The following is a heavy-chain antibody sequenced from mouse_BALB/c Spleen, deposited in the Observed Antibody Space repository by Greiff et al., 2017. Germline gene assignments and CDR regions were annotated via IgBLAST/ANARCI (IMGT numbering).Heavy chain of an antibody. D-gene: IGHD2-2*01. Sequence: LVESGAELVRPGALVKLSCKASGFNIKDYYMHWVKQRPEQGLEWIGWIDPENGNTIYDPKFQGKASITADTSSNTAYLQLSSLTSEDTAVYYCARGGYGYDVGFAYWGQGTLVTVSA. CDR2: IDPENGNT. CDR3: ARGGYGYDVGFAY. CDR1: GFNIKDYY. V-gene: IGHV14-1*02. J-gene: IGHJ3*01.